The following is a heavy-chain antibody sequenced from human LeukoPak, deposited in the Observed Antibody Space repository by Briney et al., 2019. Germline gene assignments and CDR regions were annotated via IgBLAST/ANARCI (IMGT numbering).Heavy chain of an antibody. V-gene: IGHV3-7*01. D-gene: IGHD5-24*01. CDR2: INQDGSEK. Sequence: GGSLRLSCEVSGLIFRSYWMSWVRQAPGKGLEWVANINQDGSEKYFVDSVRGRFTISRDNAKNSLHLQMDTLRAEDTAVYYCARERDGRFFDYWGQGTLVSVSS. CDR3: ARERDGRFFDY. CDR1: GLIFRSYW. J-gene: IGHJ4*02.